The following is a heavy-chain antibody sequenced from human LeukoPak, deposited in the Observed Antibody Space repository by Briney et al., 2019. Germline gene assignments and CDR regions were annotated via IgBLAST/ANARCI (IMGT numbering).Heavy chain of an antibody. Sequence: SETLSLTCTVSGGSISSYYWSWIRQPAGKGLEWIGRVYTSGSTNYNPSLKSRVTMSVDTSKNQFSLKLSSVTAADTAVYYCASGYYYDSSGLYYMDVWGKGTTVTVSS. D-gene: IGHD3-22*01. V-gene: IGHV4-4*07. CDR1: GGSISSYY. CDR2: VYTSGST. CDR3: ASGYYYDSSGLYYMDV. J-gene: IGHJ6*03.